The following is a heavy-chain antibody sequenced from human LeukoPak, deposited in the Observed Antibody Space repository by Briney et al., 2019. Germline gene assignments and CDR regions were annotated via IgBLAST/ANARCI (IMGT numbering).Heavy chain of an antibody. CDR1: GFTFSNHG. V-gene: IGHV3-64D*09. J-gene: IGHJ1*01. CDR2: ISSHGSST. D-gene: IGHD1-26*01. Sequence: GGSLRLSCSASGFTFSNHGMHWVRQAPGKGLEHVSAISSHGSSTDYADSVKGRFTISRDNSKNTLYLQMSSLRAEDTAVYYCVKTYSGSLYSPEYFQHWGQGTLVTVSS. CDR3: VKTYSGSLYSPEYFQH.